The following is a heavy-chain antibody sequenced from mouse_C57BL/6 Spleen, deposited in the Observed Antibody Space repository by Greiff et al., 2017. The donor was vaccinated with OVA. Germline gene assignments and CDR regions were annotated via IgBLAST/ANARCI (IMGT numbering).Heavy chain of an antibody. CDR2: IDPSDSYT. D-gene: IGHD2-2*01. Sequence: QVQLQQPGAELVMPGASVKLSCKASGYTFTSYWMHWVKQRPGQGLEWIGEIDPSDSYTNYNQKFKGKSTLTVDKSSSTAYMPLSSLTSEDSAVCCCTRWLGALYAMDYWGQGTSVTVSS. CDR1: GYTFTSYW. J-gene: IGHJ4*01. V-gene: IGHV1-69*01. CDR3: TRWLGALYAMDY.